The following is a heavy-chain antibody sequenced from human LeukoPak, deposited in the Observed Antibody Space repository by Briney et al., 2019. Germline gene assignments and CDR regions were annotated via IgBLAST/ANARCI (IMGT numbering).Heavy chain of an antibody. Sequence: GGSLRLSCAASGFTFSDYFMSWIRQAPGKGLEWIAYISSRSAAIYYADSVRGRFTISRDNAKSSLSLQMNSLRAEDTAVYYCARDGDGVSGRRAGTIDFWGQGTLVIVSS. V-gene: IGHV3-11*01. J-gene: IGHJ4*02. D-gene: IGHD1-14*01. CDR1: GFTFSDYF. CDR2: ISSRSAAI. CDR3: ARDGDGVSGRRAGTIDF.